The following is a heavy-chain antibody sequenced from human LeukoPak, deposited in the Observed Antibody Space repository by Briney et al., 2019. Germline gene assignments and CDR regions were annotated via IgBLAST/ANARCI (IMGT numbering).Heavy chain of an antibody. V-gene: IGHV3-13*01. CDR2: VGADAET. D-gene: IGHD3-22*01. CDR3: AKTPYYDSSGYNRGSTFDY. Sequence: PGGSLRLSCAASGFTFSTYDMHWVRQPAGKGLEWVSTVGADAETYYPGSVRGRFTISRDNSKNTLYLQMNSLRAEDTAVYYCAKTPYYDSSGYNRGSTFDYWGQGTLVTVSS. CDR1: GFTFSTYD. J-gene: IGHJ4*02.